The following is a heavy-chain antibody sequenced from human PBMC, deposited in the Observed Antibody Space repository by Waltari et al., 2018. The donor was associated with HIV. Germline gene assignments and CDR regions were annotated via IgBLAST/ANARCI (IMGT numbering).Heavy chain of an antibody. CDR1: GYSFTSYW. J-gene: IGHJ4*02. V-gene: IGHV5-51*01. D-gene: IGHD6-6*01. Sequence: EVQLVQSGAEVKKPGASLKISCKGSGYSFTSYWIGWVRQMPGKGLEWMGIIYPGYSDTRYSPSFQGQVTISADKSISTAYLQWSSLKASDTAMYYCARQGVLPWAGIAARPYYFDYWGQGTLVTVSS. CDR3: ARQGVLPWAGIAARPYYFDY. CDR2: IYPGYSDT.